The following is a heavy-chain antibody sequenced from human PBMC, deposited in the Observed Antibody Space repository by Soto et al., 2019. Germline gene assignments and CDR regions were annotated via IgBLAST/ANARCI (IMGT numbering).Heavy chain of an antibody. J-gene: IGHJ4*02. D-gene: IGHD2-21*02. V-gene: IGHV4-59*08. CDR3: ARHLPYCGGDCYSLDY. CDR1: GGSISSYY. Sequence: SETLSLTCTFSGGSISSYYWSLIRQPPGKGLEWIGYIYYSASTNYSPSLKSRVTISVDTSKNQFSLNLSSVTAADTAVYYCARHLPYCGGDCYSLDYWGQGTLVTAPQ. CDR2: IYYSAST.